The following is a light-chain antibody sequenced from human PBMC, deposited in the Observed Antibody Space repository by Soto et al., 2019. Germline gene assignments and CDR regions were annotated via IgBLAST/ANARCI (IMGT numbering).Light chain of an antibody. Sequence: QSALTQPPSASGSPGQSVTISCTGTSSDVGGYNYVSWYQQHPGKAPKLMIYEVSKRPSGVPDRFSGSKSGNTASLTVSGRQAEDEADYYCSSYAGSNNFVVFGGGTKLTGL. CDR3: SSYAGSNNFVV. CDR1: SSDVGGYNY. V-gene: IGLV2-8*01. CDR2: EVS. J-gene: IGLJ2*01.